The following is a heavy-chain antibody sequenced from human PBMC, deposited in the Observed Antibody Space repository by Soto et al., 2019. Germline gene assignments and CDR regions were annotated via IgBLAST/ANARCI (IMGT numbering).Heavy chain of an antibody. CDR1: GGSIGSGGYS. CDR2: IYHSGST. CDR3: ASTMCNSGGSCYDAFDI. D-gene: IGHD2-15*01. Sequence: NPAETLSLTCAVSGGSIGSGGYSFVCIRQPPGKGLEWIGYIYHSGSTYYNPSLKSRVTISVDRSKNQFSLKLSSVTAADTAVYYCASTMCNSGGSCYDAFDIWGQGTMVTVSS. V-gene: IGHV4-30-2*01. J-gene: IGHJ3*02.